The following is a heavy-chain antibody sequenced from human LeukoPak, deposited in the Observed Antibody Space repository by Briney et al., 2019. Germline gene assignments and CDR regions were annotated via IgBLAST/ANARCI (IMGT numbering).Heavy chain of an antibody. CDR2: INPSGGST. V-gene: IGHV1-46*01. D-gene: IGHD2-8*01. CDR1: GYTFTSYY. CDR3: ASLGYCTNGVCSGDQSRDY. Sequence: ASVKVSCKASGYTFTSYYMHWVRQAPGQGLEWMAIINPSGGSTSYAQKFQGRVTMTRDTSTSTVYMELSSLRSEDTAVYYCASLGYCTNGVCSGDQSRDYWGQGTLVTVSS. J-gene: IGHJ4*02.